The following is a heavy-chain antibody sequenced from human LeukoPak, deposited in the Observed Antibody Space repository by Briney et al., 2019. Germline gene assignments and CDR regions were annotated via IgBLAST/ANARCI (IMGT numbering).Heavy chain of an antibody. J-gene: IGHJ4*02. CDR2: ISRDGSYT. V-gene: IGHV3-30*18. D-gene: IGHD6-19*01. Sequence: PGRSLRLSCAASGFTSSDYAFHWVRQAPGQGLEWVAVISRDGSYTYYADSVRGRFTISRDSSENTLYLQMNSLRGSDTAVYYCAKVGDSSSFDYWGQGTLVIVSS. CDR3: AKVGDSSSFDY. CDR1: GFTSSDYA.